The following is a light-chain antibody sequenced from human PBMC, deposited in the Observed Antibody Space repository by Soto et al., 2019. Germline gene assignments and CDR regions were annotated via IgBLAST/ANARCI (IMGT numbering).Light chain of an antibody. CDR2: EVN. Sequence: QSVLAQPSSVSGSPGQSITISCTGTSTDVGGYNYVSWYQHHPGKGPKLIIYEVNNRPSGVSDRFSGSKSGNKASLTISNLEAEDESESYCGSYTRTETPFVFGTGTKVTVL. CDR1: STDVGGYNY. V-gene: IGLV2-14*01. J-gene: IGLJ1*01. CDR3: GSYTRTETPFV.